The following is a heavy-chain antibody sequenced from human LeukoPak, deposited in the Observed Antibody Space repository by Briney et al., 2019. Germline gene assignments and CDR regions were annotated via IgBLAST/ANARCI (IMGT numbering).Heavy chain of an antibody. V-gene: IGHV3-30*04. Sequence: PGRSLRLSCAASGFTFSSYALHWVRQAPGKGLEWVAIISFDGSTKYYADSVKGRFTISRDNSKNTLYLEMNSLRAEDTAVYYCARTYHYDRSGYYDNWFDPWGLGTLVTVAS. CDR1: GFTFSSYA. CDR3: ARTYHYDRSGYYDNWFDP. J-gene: IGHJ5*02. CDR2: ISFDGSTK. D-gene: IGHD3-22*01.